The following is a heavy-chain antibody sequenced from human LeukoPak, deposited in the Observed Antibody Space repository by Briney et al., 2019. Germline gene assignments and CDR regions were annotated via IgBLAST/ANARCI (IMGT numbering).Heavy chain of an antibody. CDR3: ARDKLSFDWSHRGMDV. Sequence: PSETLSLTCTVSGGSISSSSYYWGWIRQPPGKGLEWIGSIYYSGSTNYNPSLKSRVTISVDKSKNQFSLKLSSVTAADTAVYYCARDKLSFDWSHRGMDVWGQGTTVTVSS. J-gene: IGHJ6*02. V-gene: IGHV4-39*07. CDR2: IYYSGST. D-gene: IGHD3-9*01. CDR1: GGSISSSSYY.